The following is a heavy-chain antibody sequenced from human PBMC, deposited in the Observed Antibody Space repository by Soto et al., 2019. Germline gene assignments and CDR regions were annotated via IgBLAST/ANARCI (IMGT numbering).Heavy chain of an antibody. Sequence: QVQLVQSGAEVKKPGASVKVSCKASGYTFTRYGISWVRQAPGQGLAWMGWISAYNGNTNYAQTLQGRVTMTTDTSTSTAYMELRSLRSDDTAVYYCARDSGYCSGGSCPTCYYYYGMDVWGQGTTVTVSS. CDR1: GYTFTRYG. D-gene: IGHD2-15*01. CDR2: ISAYNGNT. V-gene: IGHV1-18*01. J-gene: IGHJ6*02. CDR3: ARDSGYCSGGSCPTCYYYYGMDV.